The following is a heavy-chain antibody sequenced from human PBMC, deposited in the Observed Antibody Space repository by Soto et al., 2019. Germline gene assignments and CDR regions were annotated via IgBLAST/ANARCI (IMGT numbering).Heavy chain of an antibody. CDR1: GFTFRNYN. V-gene: IGHV3-48*01. CDR2: ISGASGTI. Sequence: EVQLVESGGGLVQPGGSLRLSCAASGFTFRNYNMNWVRQAPGKGLEWLSYISGASGTIYYADSMQGRFTISRDNAKNSLYLQMNSLRAEDTAMYSWARDCGYGYGMDVWGQGTTVTVSS. CDR3: ARDCGYGYGMDV. J-gene: IGHJ6*02. D-gene: IGHD2-15*01.